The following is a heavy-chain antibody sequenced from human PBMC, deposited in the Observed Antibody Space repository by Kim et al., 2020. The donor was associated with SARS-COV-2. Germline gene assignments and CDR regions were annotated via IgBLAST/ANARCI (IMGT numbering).Heavy chain of an antibody. J-gene: IGHJ4*02. CDR3: ARVAVGIDNGVDY. V-gene: IGHV4-31*03. CDR1: GGSISSGGYY. Sequence: SETLSLTCTVSGGSISSGGYYWSWIRQHPGKGLEWIGYIYYSGSTYYNPSLKSRVTISVDTSKNQFSLNLSSVTAADTAVYYCARVAVGIDNGVDYWGQGTLVTVSS. D-gene: IGHD6-19*01. CDR2: IYYSGST.